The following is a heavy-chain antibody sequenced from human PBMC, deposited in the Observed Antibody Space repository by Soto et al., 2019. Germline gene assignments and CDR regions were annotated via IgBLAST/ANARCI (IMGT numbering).Heavy chain of an antibody. CDR2: IYYNGDT. CDR1: GGSISSNCHY. CDR3: ARHQSIVVVTAARAFDI. D-gene: IGHD2-15*01. V-gene: IGHV4-39*01. J-gene: IGHJ3*02. Sequence: PSETLSLTCSVSGGSISSNCHYWVWIRQPPGKGLEWIGSIYYNGDTYYNPSLKSRVTISVDTSKNQFSVKLNSVTAADTAVYYCARHQSIVVVTAARAFDIWGQGTMVTVSS.